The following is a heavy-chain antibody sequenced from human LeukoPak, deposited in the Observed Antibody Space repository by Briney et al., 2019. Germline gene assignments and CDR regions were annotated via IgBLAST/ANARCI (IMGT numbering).Heavy chain of an antibody. J-gene: IGHJ4*02. D-gene: IGHD5-18*01. V-gene: IGHV3-7*01. CDR3: ACGYSYGPFDY. CDR1: GFTVSSNY. Sequence: GGSLRLSCAASGFTVSSNYMSWVRQAPGKGLVWVANIKQDGSEKYYVDSVKGRFTISRDNAKNSLYLQMNSLRAEDTAVYYCACGYSYGPFDYWGQGTLVTVSS. CDR2: IKQDGSEK.